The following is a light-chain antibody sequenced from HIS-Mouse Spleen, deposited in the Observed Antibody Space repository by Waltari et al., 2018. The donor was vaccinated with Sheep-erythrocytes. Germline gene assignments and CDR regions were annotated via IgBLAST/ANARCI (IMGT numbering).Light chain of an antibody. CDR3: NSRDSSGNLV. CDR2: GKN. J-gene: IGLJ2*01. Sequence: SSELTQDPAVSVALGQTVRITCQGDSLRSYYASWYQQKPGQAPVLVIYGKNNRPSGIPDRFSGSCSGNTASLTITGAQAEDEADYYCNSRDSSGNLVFGGGTKLTVL. V-gene: IGLV3-19*01. CDR1: SLRSYY.